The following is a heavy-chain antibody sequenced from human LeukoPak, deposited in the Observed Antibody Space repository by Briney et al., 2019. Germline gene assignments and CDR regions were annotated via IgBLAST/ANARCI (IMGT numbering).Heavy chain of an antibody. Sequence: GGSLRLSCAASGFTFSSYEMNWVRQAPGKGLEWVSAISGSGGSTYYADSVKGRFTISRDNSKNTLYLQMNSLRAEDTAVYYCATTDSSGPDYWGQGTLVTVSS. J-gene: IGHJ4*02. D-gene: IGHD3-22*01. V-gene: IGHV3-23*01. CDR3: ATTDSSGPDY. CDR1: GFTFSSYE. CDR2: ISGSGGST.